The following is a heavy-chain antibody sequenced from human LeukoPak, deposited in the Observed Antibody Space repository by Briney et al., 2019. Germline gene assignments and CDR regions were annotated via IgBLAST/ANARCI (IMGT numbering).Heavy chain of an antibody. Sequence: KPSETLSLTCTVSGGSISSSSYYWGWIRQPPGKGLEWIGSIYYSGSTNYNPSLKSRVTILVDTSKNHFPLKLSSVTAADTAVYYCARHSQCGGDCYSSGPIDYWGQGTLVVVSS. CDR1: GGSISSSSYY. D-gene: IGHD2-21*02. V-gene: IGHV4-39*06. J-gene: IGHJ4*02. CDR2: IYYSGST. CDR3: ARHSQCGGDCYSSGPIDY.